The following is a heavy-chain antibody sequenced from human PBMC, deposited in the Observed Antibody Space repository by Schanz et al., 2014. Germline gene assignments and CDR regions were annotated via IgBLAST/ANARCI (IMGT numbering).Heavy chain of an antibody. CDR2: ISGSGAST. CDR3: ARVALPGYSSPRDAFDI. CDR1: GFTFSSYA. J-gene: IGHJ3*02. Sequence: EVQLLESGGGLVQPGGSLRLSCAASGFTFSSYAMSWVRQAPGKGLEWVSGISGSGASTYYAESVKGRFTISRDNAKNSLYLQMNGLRAEDTAVYYCARVALPGYSSPRDAFDIWGQGTMVTVSS. D-gene: IGHD5-18*01. V-gene: IGHV3-23*01.